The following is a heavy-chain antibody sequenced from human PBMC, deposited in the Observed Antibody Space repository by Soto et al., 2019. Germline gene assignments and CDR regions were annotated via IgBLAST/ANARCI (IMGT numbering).Heavy chain of an antibody. CDR3: ASNSEYSSPCYYYYYYMDV. D-gene: IGHD6-6*01. J-gene: IGHJ6*03. Sequence: QVQLVQSGAEVKKPGASVKVSCKASGYTFTSYGISWVRQAPGQGLEWMGWISAYNGNTNYAQKLQGRVTMTTDTSTSTAYMELRSLRSEDKDVYYCASNSEYSSPCYYYYYYMDVWGKGTTVTVSS. CDR1: GYTFTSYG. CDR2: ISAYNGNT. V-gene: IGHV1-18*01.